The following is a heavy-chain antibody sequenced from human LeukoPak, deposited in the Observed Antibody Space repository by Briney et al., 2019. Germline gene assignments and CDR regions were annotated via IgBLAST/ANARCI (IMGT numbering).Heavy chain of an antibody. V-gene: IGHV3-23*01. Sequence: GGSLRLSCAASGFTFNSYAMSWVRQAPGKGLEWVSTITVSGDNTYYAESVKGRFTISRDNSKSTLYLQVSSLTAEDTAVYYCARESRESKLANYFYDSSGFSNIDYWGQGTLVTVSS. CDR3: ARESRESKLANYFYDSSGFSNIDY. D-gene: IGHD3-22*01. CDR2: ITVSGDNT. J-gene: IGHJ4*02. CDR1: GFTFNSYA.